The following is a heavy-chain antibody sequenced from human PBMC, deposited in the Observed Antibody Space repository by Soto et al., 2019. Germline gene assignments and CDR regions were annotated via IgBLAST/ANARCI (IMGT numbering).Heavy chain of an antibody. CDR3: ARVHSGWSSGHGLDV. CDR1: GASVSSYF. CDR2: IYNSGRT. J-gene: IGHJ6*02. Sequence: PSDTLSLTCTVSGASVSSYFWSWLRQPPGKGLEWIGYIYNSGRTNYNPSLKSRVTISLDTSDNDFSLRLTSLTAADTAVYYCARVHSGWSSGHGLDVWGQGTTVTVSS. D-gene: IGHD6-19*01. V-gene: IGHV4-59*02.